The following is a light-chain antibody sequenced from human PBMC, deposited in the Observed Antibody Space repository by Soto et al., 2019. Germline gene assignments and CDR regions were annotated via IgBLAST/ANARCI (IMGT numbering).Light chain of an antibody. Sequence: EIVLTQSPGTRSLSPRERATLSCRASQSVSSSYLAWYQQKPGQAPRLLIYGASSRATGIPDRFSGSGSGTDFTLTISRLEPEDFAVYYCHQYDSSPLTFGGGTKVEIK. J-gene: IGKJ4*01. V-gene: IGKV3-20*01. CDR2: GAS. CDR3: HQYDSSPLT. CDR1: QSVSSSY.